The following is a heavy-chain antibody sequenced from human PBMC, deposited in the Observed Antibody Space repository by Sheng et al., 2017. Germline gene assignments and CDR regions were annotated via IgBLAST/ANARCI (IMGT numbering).Heavy chain of an antibody. Sequence: QLQLQESGPGLVKPSETLSLTCTVSGGSISSSSYYWGWIRQPPGKGLEWIGSIYYSGSTYYNPSLKSRVTISVDTSKNQFSLKLSSVTAADTAVYYCARDAGGGYGGSLPGYWGQGTLVTGLL. V-gene: IGHV4-39*07. CDR2: IYYSGST. D-gene: IGHD4-17*01. CDR3: ARDAGGGYGGSLPGY. J-gene: IGHJ4*02. CDR1: GGSISSSSYY.